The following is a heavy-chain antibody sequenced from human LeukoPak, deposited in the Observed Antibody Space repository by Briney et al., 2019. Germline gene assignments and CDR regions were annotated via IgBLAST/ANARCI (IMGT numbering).Heavy chain of an antibody. CDR2: IRGDSTET. Sequence: GGSLRLSCEGSGSTFSSYSMIWVRKAPGKGLEWVSSIRGDSTETRHADSLMGRLTISRDNAKKSLYLQMNSLRAEDTAVYYCARGHFGVVLDYWGQGTLVTASS. CDR3: ARGHFGVVLDY. J-gene: IGHJ4*02. V-gene: IGHV3-21*01. D-gene: IGHD3-3*01. CDR1: GSTFSSYS.